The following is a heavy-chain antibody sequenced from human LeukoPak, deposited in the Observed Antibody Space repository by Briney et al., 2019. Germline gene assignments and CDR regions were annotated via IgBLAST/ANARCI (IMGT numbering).Heavy chain of an antibody. D-gene: IGHD3-22*01. CDR1: GFTFSNYA. CDR3: ATRNHYDSSGYDMYYFDY. Sequence: GGSLRLSCVASGFTFSNYAMTWVRQAPGKGLDWVSTISGRGESTYYADFVKGRFTISRDNSKNTLYLQMNSLRAEDTAVYYCATRNHYDSSGYDMYYFDYWGQGTLVTVSS. CDR2: ISGRGEST. V-gene: IGHV3-23*01. J-gene: IGHJ4*02.